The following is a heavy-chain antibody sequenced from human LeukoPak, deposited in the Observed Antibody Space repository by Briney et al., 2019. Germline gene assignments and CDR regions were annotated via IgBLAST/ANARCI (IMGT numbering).Heavy chain of an antibody. J-gene: IGHJ5*02. CDR1: GGSLSSSTYS. Sequence: SETLSLTCTVSGGSLSSSTYSWGWIRQPPGKGLEWIGSMYYSGTTYYNPSLKSRVTISVDTSKNQFFLKLSSVTAADTAVYHCARDGGRRNYGAFDPWGQGTLVTVSS. D-gene: IGHD4-11*01. CDR3: ARDGGRRNYGAFDP. V-gene: IGHV4-39*07. CDR2: MYYSGTT.